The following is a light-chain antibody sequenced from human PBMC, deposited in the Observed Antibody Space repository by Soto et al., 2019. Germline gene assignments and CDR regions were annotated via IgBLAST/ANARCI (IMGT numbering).Light chain of an antibody. Sequence: DIVMTQSPDSLAVSLGERATINCKSSQSVLYSSNNTNYLAWYQQKPGQPPKLLIYWASTRESWVPDRFSGSGSGTDFTITISSLQAEDVAVYYCQQYYGTPFTFGPGTKVDIK. CDR3: QQYYGTPFT. J-gene: IGKJ3*01. CDR1: QSVLYSSNNTNY. V-gene: IGKV4-1*01. CDR2: WAS.